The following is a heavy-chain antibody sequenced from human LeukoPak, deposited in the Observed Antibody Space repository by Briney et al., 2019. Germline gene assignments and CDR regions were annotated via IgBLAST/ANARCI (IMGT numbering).Heavy chain of an antibody. CDR1: GFTFDDYA. J-gene: IGHJ4*02. V-gene: IGHV3-9*01. D-gene: IGHD3-10*01. Sequence: PGGSLRFSCAASGFTFDDYAMHWVRQAPGKGLEWVSGISWNSGSIGYADSVKGRFTISRDNAKNSLYLQMNSLRAEDTALYYCAKALYGSGSYNLGTFDYWGQGTLVTVSS. CDR2: ISWNSGSI. CDR3: AKALYGSGSYNLGTFDY.